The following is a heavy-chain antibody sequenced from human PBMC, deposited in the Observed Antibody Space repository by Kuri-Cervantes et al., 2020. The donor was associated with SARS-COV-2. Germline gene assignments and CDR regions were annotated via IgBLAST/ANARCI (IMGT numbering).Heavy chain of an antibody. Sequence: GESLKISCAASGFTFSNAWMSWVRQAPGKGLEWVGRIKSKTDGGTTDYAAPVKGRFTISRDNSKNTLYLQMNSLRADDTAVYYCARGGEDAVQETRNWFEPWGQGTQVTVSS. J-gene: IGHJ5*02. V-gene: IGHV3-15*01. CDR1: GFTFSNAW. D-gene: IGHD3-10*01. CDR3: ARGGEDAVQETRNWFEP. CDR2: IKSKTDGGTT.